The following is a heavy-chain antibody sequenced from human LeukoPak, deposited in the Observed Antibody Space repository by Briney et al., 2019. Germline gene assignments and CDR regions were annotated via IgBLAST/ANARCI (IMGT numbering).Heavy chain of an antibody. CDR3: SKDALDDSWSGGVAPFDS. J-gene: IGHJ4*02. Sequence: PGGSLRLSCAASGFIFSSYGMHWVRQAPGKGLEWVADISYDGNYKYYADSVKGRFTISRDNSKNTLYLQMNSLRAEDTSIYYCSKDALDDSWSGGVAPFDSWGQGTLVTVSS. CDR1: GFIFSSYG. V-gene: IGHV3-30*18. CDR2: ISYDGNYK. D-gene: IGHD3-3*01.